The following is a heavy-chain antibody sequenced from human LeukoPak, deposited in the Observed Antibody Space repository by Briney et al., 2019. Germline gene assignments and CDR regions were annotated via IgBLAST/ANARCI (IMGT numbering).Heavy chain of an antibody. CDR1: GGSISSSSYY. Sequence: PSETLSLTCTVSGGSISSSSYYWGWIRQPPGKGLEWIGSIYYSGSTYYNPSLKSRVTISVDTSKNQFSLKLSSVTAADTAVYYCARGGWSGYYHYWGQGTLVTVSS. D-gene: IGHD3-3*01. CDR2: IYYSGST. V-gene: IGHV4-39*07. CDR3: ARGGWSGYYHY. J-gene: IGHJ4*02.